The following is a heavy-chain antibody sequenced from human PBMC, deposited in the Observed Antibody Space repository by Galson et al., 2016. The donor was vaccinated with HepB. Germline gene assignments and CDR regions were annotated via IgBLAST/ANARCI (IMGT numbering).Heavy chain of an antibody. V-gene: IGHV3-23*01. Sequence: SLRLSCAASGFTLRNYAMTWVRQAPGQGLEWVSATSESGVSTYYADSVKGRFTISRDNAKNTLYLQMNSLRPEEPAVYYCAKDRTMIVVVIPDYWGQGTLVTVSS. CDR3: AKDRTMIVVVIPDY. CDR1: GFTLRNYA. D-gene: IGHD3-22*01. CDR2: TSESGVST. J-gene: IGHJ4*02.